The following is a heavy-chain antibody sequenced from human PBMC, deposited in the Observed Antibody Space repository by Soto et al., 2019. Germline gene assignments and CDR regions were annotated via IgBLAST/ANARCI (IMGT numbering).Heavy chain of an antibody. CDR3: ATRSSGWYFDY. J-gene: IGHJ4*02. D-gene: IGHD6-19*01. CDR1: GFTFSTYA. V-gene: IGHV3-23*01. Sequence: GGSLRLSCAASGFTFSTYAMAWVRQAPGKGLEWVSAISGSGGSTYYADSVKGRFTISRDNSKNTLYLQMNSLRAEDTAVYYCATRSSGWYFDYWGQGTLGTVSS. CDR2: ISGSGGST.